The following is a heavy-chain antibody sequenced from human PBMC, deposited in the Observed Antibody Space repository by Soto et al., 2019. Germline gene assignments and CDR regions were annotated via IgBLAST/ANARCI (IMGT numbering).Heavy chain of an antibody. J-gene: IGHJ4*02. CDR3: AASYGSGYRAFDY. V-gene: IGHV1-69*02. CDR2: INPIVSMS. D-gene: IGHD3-10*01. Sequence: QVQLEQSGTEVKKPGSSVKVSCKASGDTFSFYTINWVRQAPGLGLEWVGRINPIVSMSNYAQKFQGRVLMTANKSTSTSYMELRSLRSDDTAMYFWAASYGSGYRAFDYWGQGALVIVSS. CDR1: GDTFSFYT.